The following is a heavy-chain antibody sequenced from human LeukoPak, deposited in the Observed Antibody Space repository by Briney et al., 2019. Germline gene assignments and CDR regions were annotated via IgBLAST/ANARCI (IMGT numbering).Heavy chain of an antibody. Sequence: ASVQVSCKASGYTFTRCYLHWVRQAPRQGLEWMGWINPNNGSTNYAHKLQDRITMTRDTSLSTAYMELSRLRSGHTAGYYCARATSSSWLLGRALFDYWGQGTMVTDSS. J-gene: IGHJ4*02. CDR1: GYTFTRCY. V-gene: IGHV1-2*02. CDR3: ARATSSSWLLGRALFDY. CDR2: INPNNGST. D-gene: IGHD6-13*01.